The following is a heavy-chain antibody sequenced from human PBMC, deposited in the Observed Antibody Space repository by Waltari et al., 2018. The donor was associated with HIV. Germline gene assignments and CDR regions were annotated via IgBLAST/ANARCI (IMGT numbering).Heavy chain of an antibody. V-gene: IGHV4-34*01. Sequence: QVQLQQWGAGLLKPSETLSLTCAVYGGSFSGYYWSWIRQPPGKGLEWIGEINHSGSTNYNPSLKSRVTISVDTSKNQFSLKLSSVTAADTAVYYCARAKTTVTTSYYYGMDVWGQGTTVTVSS. CDR1: GGSFSGYY. CDR3: ARAKTTVTTSYYYGMDV. CDR2: INHSGST. D-gene: IGHD4-17*01. J-gene: IGHJ6*02.